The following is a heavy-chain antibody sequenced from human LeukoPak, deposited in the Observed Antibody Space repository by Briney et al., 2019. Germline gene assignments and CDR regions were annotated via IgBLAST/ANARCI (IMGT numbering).Heavy chain of an antibody. CDR3: ARRSPYCGSDCYVFDY. J-gene: IGHJ4*02. CDR1: DGSISSYY. CDR2: ISYSGYT. D-gene: IGHD2-21*02. V-gene: IGHV4-59*08. Sequence: SETLSLTCTVPDGSISSYYWSWIRQPPGKGLEWIGYISYSGYTNYNPSLKSRVTIPPDTSKNRFSLDLSSVTAADTAVYYCARRSPYCGSDCYVFDYWGQGTLVTVSS.